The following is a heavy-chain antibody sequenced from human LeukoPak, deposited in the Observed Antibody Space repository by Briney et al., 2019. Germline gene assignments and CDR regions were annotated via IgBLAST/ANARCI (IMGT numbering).Heavy chain of an antibody. J-gene: IGHJ4*02. V-gene: IGHV4-34*01. CDR2: INHSGST. CDR1: GGSFSGYY. D-gene: IGHD5-12*01. Sequence: PSETLSLTCAVYGGSFSGYYWSWIRQPPGKGLEWIGEINHSGSTNYNPSPKSRVTISVDTSKNQFSLKLSSVTAADTAVYYCARVGGYSGYDYMYYFDYWGQGALVTVSS. CDR3: ARVGGYSGYDYMYYFDY.